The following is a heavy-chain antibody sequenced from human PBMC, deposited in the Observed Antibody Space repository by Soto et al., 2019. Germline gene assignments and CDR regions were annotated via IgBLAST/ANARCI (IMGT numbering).Heavy chain of an antibody. CDR3: GEPPPVTVSPRGN. D-gene: IGHD3-16*01. Sequence: QVHLVESGGGVVQAGRSLRLSCTASGLTFTSYAIHWVRQAPGKGLEWVSLISEDGGNKYFAESVRGRFLISRDNSKNPFFWKIKGRGPEKRALFLWGEPPPVTVSPRGNGARGPLVPLPP. V-gene: IGHV3-30-3*01. J-gene: IGHJ1*01. CDR1: GLTFTSYA. CDR2: ISEDGGNK.